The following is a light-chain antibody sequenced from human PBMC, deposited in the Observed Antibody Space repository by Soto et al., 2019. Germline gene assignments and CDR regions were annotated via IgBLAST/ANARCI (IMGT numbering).Light chain of an antibody. V-gene: IGLV1-44*01. CDR3: ATWDDSLNAAV. CDR2: IDD. CDR1: TSNIAGNT. J-gene: IGLJ7*01. Sequence: QSALTQPPSLSXTPGQRVTISCSGSTSNIAGNTVHWYQHLPETAPKLLIYIDDQRPSGVPDRFSGSKSGTSASLAISGLQSEDEADYYCATWDDSLNAAVFGGGTQLTVL.